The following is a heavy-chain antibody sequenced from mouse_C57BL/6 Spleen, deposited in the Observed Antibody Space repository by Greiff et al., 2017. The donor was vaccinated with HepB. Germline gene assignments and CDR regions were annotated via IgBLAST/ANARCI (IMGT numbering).Heavy chain of an antibody. CDR2: ISNGGGST. V-gene: IGHV5-12*01. D-gene: IGHD2-3*01. Sequence: EVKLMESGGGLVQPGGSLKLSCAASGFTFSDYYMYWVRQTPEKRLEWVAYISNGGGSTYYPATVKGRFTISRDNAKNTLYLQMSRLKSEDTAMYYCARHDGYSMDYWGQGTSVTVSS. J-gene: IGHJ4*01. CDR1: GFTFSDYY. CDR3: ARHDGYSMDY.